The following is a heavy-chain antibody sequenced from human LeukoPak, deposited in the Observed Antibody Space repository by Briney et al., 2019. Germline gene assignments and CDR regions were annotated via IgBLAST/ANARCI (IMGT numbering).Heavy chain of an antibody. Sequence: ASVKVSCKASGYTFTGYYMHWVRQAPGQGPEWMGWINPNSGGTNYAQKFQGRVTITTDESTSTAYMELSSLRSEDTAVYDCGGYGSGAGYDYWGQGTLVTVSS. V-gene: IGHV1-2*02. CDR2: INPNSGGT. CDR1: GYTFTGYY. D-gene: IGHD3-10*01. CDR3: GGYGSGAGYDY. J-gene: IGHJ4*02.